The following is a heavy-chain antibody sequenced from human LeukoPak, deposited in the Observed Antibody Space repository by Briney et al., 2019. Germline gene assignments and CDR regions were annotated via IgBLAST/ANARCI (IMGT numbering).Heavy chain of an antibody. CDR1: GFTFSSYA. V-gene: IGHV3-30-3*01. D-gene: IGHD2-2*01. CDR3: ARDPQIQPDYCSSTSCYPLDYYYMDV. Sequence: GGSLRLSCAASGFTFSSYAMHWVRQAPGKGLEWVAVISYDGSNKYYADSVKGRFTISRDNSKNTLYLQMNSLRAEDTAVYYCARDPQIQPDYCSSTSCYPLDYYYMDVWGKGTTVTVSS. J-gene: IGHJ6*03. CDR2: ISYDGSNK.